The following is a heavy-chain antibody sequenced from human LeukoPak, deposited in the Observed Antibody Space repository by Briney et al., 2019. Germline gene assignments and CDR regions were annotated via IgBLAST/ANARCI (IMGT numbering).Heavy chain of an antibody. CDR3: AKTVAGYWYFDL. Sequence: SETLSLTCTVSGGSISHYFWSWIRQPPGKALEWIGYIYYSGSTNYNPSLKSRVTISVDPSKNQFSLKLNSVTAADTAVYYRAKTVAGYWYFDLWGRGTLVTVSS. J-gene: IGHJ2*01. CDR1: GGSISHYF. CDR2: IYYSGST. V-gene: IGHV4-59*08. D-gene: IGHD6-19*01.